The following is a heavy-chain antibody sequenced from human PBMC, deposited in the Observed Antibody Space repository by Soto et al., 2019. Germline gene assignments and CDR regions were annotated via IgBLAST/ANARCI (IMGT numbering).Heavy chain of an antibody. J-gene: IGHJ4*02. CDR1: GDYISSGGYY. V-gene: IGHV4-31*03. D-gene: IGHD4-17*01. Sequence: QVQLQESGPGLVQPSQTLSLACTVSGDYISSGGYYWSWIRQHPGKGLEWIGYIYYSGSTFYNPSLKSRVTISVDTSKNQFSLKLSSVTAADTAVYYCARGLSVTLFDFWGQGTLVTVSS. CDR3: ARGLSVTLFDF. CDR2: IYYSGST.